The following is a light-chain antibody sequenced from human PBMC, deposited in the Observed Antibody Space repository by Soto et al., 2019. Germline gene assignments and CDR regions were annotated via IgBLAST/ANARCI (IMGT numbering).Light chain of an antibody. J-gene: IGKJ1*01. CDR1: QSVSSGY. CDR2: GAS. Sequence: EIVLTPSPGTLSLSPGESATLSCRASQSVSSGYLAWYQQKPGQAPRLLVYGASSRATGIPDRFSGSGSGTDFTLTISRLEPEDFAVYYCQQYGSSPTTFGQGTKVDNK. CDR3: QQYGSSPTT. V-gene: IGKV3-20*01.